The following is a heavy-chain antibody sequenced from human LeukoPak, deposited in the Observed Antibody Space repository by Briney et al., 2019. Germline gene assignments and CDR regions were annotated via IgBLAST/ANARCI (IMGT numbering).Heavy chain of an antibody. V-gene: IGHV3-21*04. CDR1: GFTFSSYS. CDR3: ARVRNVNSVAGTVDY. CDR2: ISSSSSYI. J-gene: IGHJ4*02. Sequence: PGGSLRLSCAASGFTFSSYSMNWVRQAPGKGLEWVSSISSSSSYIYYADSVKGRFTISRDNAKNSLYLQMNSLRAEDTAVYYCARVRNVNSVAGTVDYWGQGTLVTVSS. D-gene: IGHD6-19*01.